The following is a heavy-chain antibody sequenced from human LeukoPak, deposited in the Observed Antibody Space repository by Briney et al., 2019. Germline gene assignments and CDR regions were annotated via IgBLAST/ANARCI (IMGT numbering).Heavy chain of an antibody. Sequence: SETLSLTCTVSGGSISSSNYYWGWIRQPPGKGLEWIGSIYYSGSTYYNPSLKSRVTISVDTSKNQFSLKLSSVTAADTAVYYCARDRHSSGCSTLNWFDPWGQGTLVTVSS. CDR1: GGSISSSNYY. CDR2: IYYSGST. D-gene: IGHD6-19*01. CDR3: ARDRHSSGCSTLNWFDP. J-gene: IGHJ5*02. V-gene: IGHV4-39*07.